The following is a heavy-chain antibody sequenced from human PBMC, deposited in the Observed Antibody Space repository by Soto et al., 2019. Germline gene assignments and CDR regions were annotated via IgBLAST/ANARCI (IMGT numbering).Heavy chain of an antibody. CDR2: INHSGST. Sequence: QVQLQQWGAGLLKPSETLSLTCAVYGGSFSGYYWSWIRQPPGKGLEWIGEINHSGSTNYNPSLKSRVTISVDTSKNQFSLKLSSVTAADTAVYYCARGRYYDSSGYPPLYGMDVWGQGTTVTVSS. V-gene: IGHV4-34*01. CDR1: GGSFSGYY. D-gene: IGHD3-22*01. J-gene: IGHJ6*02. CDR3: ARGRYYDSSGYPPLYGMDV.